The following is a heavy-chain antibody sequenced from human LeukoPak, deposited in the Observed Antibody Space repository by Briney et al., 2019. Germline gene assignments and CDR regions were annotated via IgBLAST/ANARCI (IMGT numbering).Heavy chain of an antibody. Sequence: IPGGSLRLSCAASGFTFSDYYMSWLRQAPGKGLEWVSYISGSGSTIYYADPVKGRFTISRDNAKNSLYLQMNSLRAEDTAVYYCARDRPAYSSGWYGFDYWGQGTLVTVSS. D-gene: IGHD6-19*01. CDR1: GFTFSDYY. V-gene: IGHV3-11*01. J-gene: IGHJ4*02. CDR3: ARDRPAYSSGWYGFDY. CDR2: ISGSGSTI.